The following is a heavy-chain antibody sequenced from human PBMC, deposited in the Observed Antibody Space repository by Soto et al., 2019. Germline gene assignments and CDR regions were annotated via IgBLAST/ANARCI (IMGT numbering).Heavy chain of an antibody. CDR3: ARGGLRYFDWLGDY. CDR2: INHSGST. V-gene: IGHV4-34*01. J-gene: IGHJ4*02. D-gene: IGHD3-9*01. CDR1: GGSFSGYY. Sequence: SETLSLTCAVYGGSFSGYYWSWIRQPPGKGLEWIGEINHSGSTNYNPSLKSRVTISVDTSKNQFSLKLSSVTAADTAVYYCARGGLRYFDWLGDYWGQGTLVTVSS.